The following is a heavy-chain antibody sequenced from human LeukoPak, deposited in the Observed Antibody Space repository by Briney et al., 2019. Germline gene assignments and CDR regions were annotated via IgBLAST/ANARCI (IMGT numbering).Heavy chain of an antibody. CDR1: GGSFSGYY. J-gene: IGHJ4*02. V-gene: IGHV4-34*01. CDR2: INHSGNT. D-gene: IGHD4-23*01. Sequence: SETLSLTCAVYGGSFSGYYWSWIRQPPGKGLEWIGEINHSGNTNYNPSLKSRVTISVDTSKNQFSLKLSSVTAADTAVYYCARGLQGGGNSIDYWGQGTLVTVSS. CDR3: ARGLQGGGNSIDY.